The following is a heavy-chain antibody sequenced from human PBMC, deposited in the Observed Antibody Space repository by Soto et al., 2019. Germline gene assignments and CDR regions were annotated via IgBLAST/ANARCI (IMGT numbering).Heavy chain of an antibody. CDR3: AKHAMAQAGENDF. Sequence: GGSLRLSCAAPGFTFNSYAMSWVRQAPGKGLEWVSGISSSGGSTYYADSVKGRFTISRDNSKNTLYLPMGSLRAEDTAVYYCAKHAMAQAGENDFWGQGTLVTVSS. CDR1: GFTFNSYA. V-gene: IGHV3-23*01. J-gene: IGHJ4*02. CDR2: ISSSGGST. D-gene: IGHD3-10*01.